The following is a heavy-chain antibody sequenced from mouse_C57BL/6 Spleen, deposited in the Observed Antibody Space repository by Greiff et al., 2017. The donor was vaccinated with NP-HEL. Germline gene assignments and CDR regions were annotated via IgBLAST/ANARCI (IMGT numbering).Heavy chain of an antibody. J-gene: IGHJ1*03. V-gene: IGHV5-12*01. Sequence: EVQVVESGGGLVQPGGSLKLSCAASGFTFSDYYMYWVRQTPEKRLEWVAYLSNGGGSTYYPDTVKGRFTISRDNAKNTLYLQMSRLKSEDTAMYYCARLLLSYWYFDVWGTGTTVTVSS. CDR1: GFTFSDYY. CDR2: LSNGGGST. CDR3: ARLLLSYWYFDV. D-gene: IGHD6-2*01.